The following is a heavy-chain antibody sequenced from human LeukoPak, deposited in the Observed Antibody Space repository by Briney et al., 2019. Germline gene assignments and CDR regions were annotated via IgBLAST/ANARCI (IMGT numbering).Heavy chain of an antibody. V-gene: IGHV6-1*01. CDR1: GDSVSSNTAA. Sequence: SQTLSLTCAISGDSVSSNTAAWNWIRQSPSRGLEWLGRTYYRSKWHHDHAASVKSQISINPDTSKNQFSLQLNSVTPEDTAVYYCARSGYFAEYFQHWGQGTLVTVSS. J-gene: IGHJ1*01. D-gene: IGHD3-22*01. CDR2: TYYRSKWHH. CDR3: ARSGYFAEYFQH.